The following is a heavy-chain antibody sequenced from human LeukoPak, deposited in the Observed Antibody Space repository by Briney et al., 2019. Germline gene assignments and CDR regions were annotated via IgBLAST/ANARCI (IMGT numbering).Heavy chain of an antibody. V-gene: IGHV1-69*05. J-gene: IGHJ4*02. CDR2: IIPIFGTA. CDR3: ATRTDNYYDSSGYYLPSPRFDY. D-gene: IGHD3-22*01. Sequence: GASVTVSFKASGGTFSSGAISWVRQAPAQGLEWMGGIIPIFGTANYAQKLQGRVTITTDASTSPAYLELSSLRSEDTAVYYCATRTDNYYDSSGYYLPSPRFDYWGQGTLVTVSS. CDR1: GGTFSSGA.